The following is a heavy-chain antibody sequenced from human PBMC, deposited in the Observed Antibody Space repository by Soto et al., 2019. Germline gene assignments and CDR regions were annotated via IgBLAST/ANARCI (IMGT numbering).Heavy chain of an antibody. J-gene: IGHJ4*02. CDR2: IYHSGST. D-gene: IGHD3-10*01. CDR3: ASVKGYYGSGSTGYFDY. CDR1: GGSISSDGYS. V-gene: IGHV4-30-2*01. Sequence: SETLSLTCAVSGGSISSDGYSWSWIRQPPGKGLEWIGYIYHSGSTYYNPSLKSRVTISVDRSKNQFSLKLSSVTAADTAVYYCASVKGYYGSGSTGYFDYWGQGTLVTVSS.